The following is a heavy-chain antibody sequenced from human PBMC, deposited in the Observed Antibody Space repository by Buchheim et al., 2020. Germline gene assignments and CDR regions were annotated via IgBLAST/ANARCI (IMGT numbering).Heavy chain of an antibody. J-gene: IGHJ6*02. V-gene: IGHV3-13*04. CDR2: IGVGGDT. CDR1: GFTFSNYE. Sequence: EVQLVESGGGLVEPGGSLRLSCAASGFTFSNYEMHWVRQVIGKGLEWVSTIGVGGDTYYPGSEKGRFTISREKAKNSLYLQMSSLRAGDTAVYYCSRGAGELELRTMDVWGQGTT. D-gene: IGHD1-7*01. CDR3: SRGAGELELRTMDV.